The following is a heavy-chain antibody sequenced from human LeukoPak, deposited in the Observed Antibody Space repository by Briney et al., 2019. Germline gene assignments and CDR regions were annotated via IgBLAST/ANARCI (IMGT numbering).Heavy chain of an antibody. CDR1: GYTFTSYA. D-gene: IGHD6-13*01. V-gene: IGHV1-3*01. Sequence: ASVKVSCKASGYTFTSYAMHWVRQAPGQRLEWMGWINAGNGNTKYSQKFQGRVTITRDTSASTAYMELSSLRSEDTAVYYCARGHYSSSWYTTDYYYYGMDVWGQGTTVTVSS. J-gene: IGHJ6*02. CDR2: INAGNGNT. CDR3: ARGHYSSSWYTTDYYYYGMDV.